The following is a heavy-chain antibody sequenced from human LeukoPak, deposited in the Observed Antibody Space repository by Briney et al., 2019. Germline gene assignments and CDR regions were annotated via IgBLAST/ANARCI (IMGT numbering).Heavy chain of an antibody. D-gene: IGHD6-6*01. CDR3: ARDNVRLFDY. J-gene: IGHJ4*02. CDR2: IKLDGSEK. Sequence: GGSLRLSCAVSGFTFSTYWMSWLRQALGKGLEWVANIKLDGSEKFYVDSVKGRFTISRDNSKNSLYLQMNSLRAEDTAVYYCARDNVRLFDYWGRGTLVTVSS. CDR1: GFTFSTYW. V-gene: IGHV3-7*01.